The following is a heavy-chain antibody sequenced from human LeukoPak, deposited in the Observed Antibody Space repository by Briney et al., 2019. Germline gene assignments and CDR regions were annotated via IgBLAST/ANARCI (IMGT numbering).Heavy chain of an antibody. D-gene: IGHD2-21*01. CDR2: ISSSSSTI. CDR3: ARDRVSPLYYYGMDV. CDR1: GFTFSSYW. V-gene: IGHV3-48*04. J-gene: IGHJ6*02. Sequence: GGSLRLSCAASGFTFSSYWMSWVRQAPGKGLEWVSYISSSSSTIYYADSVKGRFTISRDNAKNSLYLQMNSLRAEDTAVYYCARDRVSPLYYYGMDVWGQGTTVTVSS.